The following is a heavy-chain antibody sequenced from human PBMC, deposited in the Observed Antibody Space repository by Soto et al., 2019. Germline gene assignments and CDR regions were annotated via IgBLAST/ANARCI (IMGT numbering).Heavy chain of an antibody. D-gene: IGHD3-9*01. CDR2: IGSGGDT. CDR3: TRKTPPTGMEV. V-gene: IGHV3-13*01. J-gene: IGHJ6*02. CDR1: GFTLSSYD. Sequence: EVQLVESGGGLVQPGGSLRLSCAASGFTLSSYDIHWVRQATGEGLAWVSGIGSGGDTHYADSVKGRFIISREDGKNSLYLQMNHLRGGDTAVYYFTRKTPPTGMEVWGQGATVTVSS.